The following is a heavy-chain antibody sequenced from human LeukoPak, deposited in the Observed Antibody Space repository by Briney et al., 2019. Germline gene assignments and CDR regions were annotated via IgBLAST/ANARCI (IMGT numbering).Heavy chain of an antibody. Sequence: PGRSLRLSCAASGFTFDDYAMHWVRQAPGKGLEWVSGISWNSGSIGYADSVKGRFTISRDNAKNSLYLQMNSLRAEDTAVYYCARAATHYDFWSGYYGTNYYFDYWGQGTLVTVSS. D-gene: IGHD3-3*01. J-gene: IGHJ4*02. CDR2: ISWNSGSI. V-gene: IGHV3-9*01. CDR3: ARAATHYDFWSGYYGTNYYFDY. CDR1: GFTFDDYA.